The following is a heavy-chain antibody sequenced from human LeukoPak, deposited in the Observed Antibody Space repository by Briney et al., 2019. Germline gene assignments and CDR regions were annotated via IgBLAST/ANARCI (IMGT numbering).Heavy chain of an antibody. CDR3: ASGRYYDLWSGYYVD. J-gene: IGHJ4*02. V-gene: IGHV4-39*02. D-gene: IGHD3-3*01. CDR1: GGSISSSSYH. CDR2: IYYSGSA. Sequence: SETLSLTCSVSGGSISSSSYHWGWIRQSPGKGLEWIGSIYYSGSAYYNPSLESRVTISVDTSKNHFSLKLSSVTAADTAVYYCASGRYYDLWSGYYVDWGQGTLVTVSA.